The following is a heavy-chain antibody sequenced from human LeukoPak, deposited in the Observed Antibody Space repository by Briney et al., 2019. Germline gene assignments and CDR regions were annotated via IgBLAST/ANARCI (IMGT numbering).Heavy chain of an antibody. D-gene: IGHD6-19*01. CDR1: GYSISSGYY. J-gene: IGHJ4*02. V-gene: IGHV4-38-2*02. Sequence: SETLSLTCTVSGYSISSGYYWGWIRQPPGKGLEWIGSIYHSGSTYYNPSLKSRVTISVDTSKNQFSLKLSSVTAADTAVYYCARGSSSGGRGMIDYWGQGTLVTVSS. CDR3: ARGSSSGGRGMIDY. CDR2: IYHSGST.